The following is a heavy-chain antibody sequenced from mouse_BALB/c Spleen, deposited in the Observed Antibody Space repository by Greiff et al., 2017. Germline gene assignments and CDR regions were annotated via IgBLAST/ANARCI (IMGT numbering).Heavy chain of an antibody. CDR2: INPSTGYT. CDR3: ARKLGLPGNYAMDY. Sequence: QLQQSGAELAKPGASVKMSCKASGYTFTSYWMHWVKQRPGQGLEWIGYINPSTGYTEYNQKFKDKATLTADKSSSTAYMQLSSLTSEDSAVYYCARKLGLPGNYAMDYWGQGTSVTVSS. J-gene: IGHJ4*01. CDR1: GYTFTSYW. D-gene: IGHD3-1*01. V-gene: IGHV1-7*01.